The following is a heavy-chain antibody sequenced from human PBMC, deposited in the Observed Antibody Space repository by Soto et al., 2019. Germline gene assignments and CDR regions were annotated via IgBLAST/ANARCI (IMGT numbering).Heavy chain of an antibody. CDR1: GFTFSRYA. CDR2: ISRDGTNK. D-gene: IGHD3-10*01. J-gene: IGHJ4*02. V-gene: IGHV3-30*04. Sequence: QVQVVESGGGVVQPGRSRRLSCAASGFTFSRYAIHWVRQAPGKGLEWVAVISRDGTNKYYVDSVKGRFTISRDNSRNTLYLQMNSLRHEDAAVYYCARSRSGAVADSFDFWGQGTLVTVSS. CDR3: ARSRSGAVADSFDF.